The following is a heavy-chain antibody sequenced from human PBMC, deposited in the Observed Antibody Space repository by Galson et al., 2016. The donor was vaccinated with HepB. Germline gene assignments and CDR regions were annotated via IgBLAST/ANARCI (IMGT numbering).Heavy chain of an antibody. J-gene: IGHJ6*02. D-gene: IGHD6-19*01. CDR3: ARGKGLRSGQWLALPPNYYYNVMDV. CDR2: ISGSGDST. CDR1: GFTFSSYA. V-gene: IGHV3-23*01. Sequence: SLRLSCAASGFTFSSYAMTWVRQAPGKGLEWVSSISGSGDSTIYADSVRGRFTISRDNSKNTLYLQMNSLRGEDKAVYYCARGKGLRSGQWLALPPNYYYNVMDVWGQGTTVTVSS.